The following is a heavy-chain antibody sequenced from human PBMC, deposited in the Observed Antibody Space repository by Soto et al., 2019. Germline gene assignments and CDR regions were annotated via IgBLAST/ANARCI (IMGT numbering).Heavy chain of an antibody. V-gene: IGHV3-23*01. CDR3: AKAPRIPLDAFDS. Sequence: EVQLLESGGGLVQPGGSLRLSCAASGFTFSSYAMSWVRQAPGKGLEWVSAISGSGGSTYYADSVKGRFTISRDNSKNTLYLQMNSLRDEDTAVYYCAKAPRIPLDAFDSWGQGTMVTVSS. CDR2: ISGSGGST. J-gene: IGHJ3*02. CDR1: GFTFSSYA.